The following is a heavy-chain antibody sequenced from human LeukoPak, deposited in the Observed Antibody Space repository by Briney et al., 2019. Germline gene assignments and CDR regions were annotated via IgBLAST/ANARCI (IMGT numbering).Heavy chain of an antibody. CDR3: ARNLWFGESSDAFYI. V-gene: IGHV4-61*01. Sequence: KPSETLSLTCTVSGGSISSGSYYWSWIRQPPGKGLEWIGYIYYSGNTNYNPSLKSRVSISVDKSKNQFSLKLSSVTAADTAVYYCARNLWFGESSDAFYIWGQGTMVTVSS. CDR1: GGSISSGSYY. J-gene: IGHJ3*02. CDR2: IYYSGNT. D-gene: IGHD3-10*01.